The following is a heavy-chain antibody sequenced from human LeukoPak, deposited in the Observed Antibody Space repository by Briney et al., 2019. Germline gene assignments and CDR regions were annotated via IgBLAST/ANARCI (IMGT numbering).Heavy chain of an antibody. CDR1: GGTFSSYT. CDR2: IIPILGIS. D-gene: IGHD3-22*01. V-gene: IGHV1-69*04. CDR3: ARDPPNYYDSSGYPDNFDY. Sequence: SVKVSCKASGGTFSSYTISWVRQAPGQGLEWMGRIIPILGISNYAQKFQSRVTITADKSTSTAYMELSSLRSEDTAVYYCARDPPNYYDSSGYPDNFDYWGQGTLVTVSS. J-gene: IGHJ4*02.